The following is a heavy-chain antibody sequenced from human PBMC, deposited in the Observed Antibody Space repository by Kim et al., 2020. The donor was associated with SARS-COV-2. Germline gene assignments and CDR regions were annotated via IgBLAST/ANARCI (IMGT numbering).Heavy chain of an antibody. CDR1: GYTFTSYG. D-gene: IGHD2-15*01. V-gene: IGHV1-18*01. CDR2: ISAYNGNT. CDR3: ARDRGYCSGGSCYSGSWFDP. J-gene: IGHJ5*02. Sequence: ASVKVSCKASGYTFTSYGISWVPQAPGQGLEWMGWISAYNGNTNYAQKLQGRVTMTTDTSTSTAYMELRSLRSDDTAVYYCARDRGYCSGGSCYSGSWFDPWGQGSLVTVSS.